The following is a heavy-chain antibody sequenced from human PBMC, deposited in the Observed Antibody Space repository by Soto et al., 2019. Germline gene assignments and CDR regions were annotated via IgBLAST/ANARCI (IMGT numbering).Heavy chain of an antibody. D-gene: IGHD4-4*01. CDR2: INPSGGST. J-gene: IGHJ4*02. Sequence: GASVKVSCKAAGYTFTSYYMHWVRQTPGQGLEWMGIINPSGGSTTYAQNFQGRVTMTRDTSTSTVYMELSSLRSEDTAIYYCAVSYSDFDYWAQGTLVNVSS. CDR1: GYTFTSYY. V-gene: IGHV1-46*01. CDR3: AVSYSDFDY.